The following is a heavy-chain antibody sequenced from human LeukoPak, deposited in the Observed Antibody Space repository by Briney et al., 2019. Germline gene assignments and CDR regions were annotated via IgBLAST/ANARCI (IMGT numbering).Heavy chain of an antibody. Sequence: PSETLSLTCTVSGGSISSYYWSWIRQLAGNGLEWIGRIYTSGNTNYHPSPKRRSTISVGNPKNQFSLNLGAVTAADTAVYYCARGAAAYWFDPWGQGTLVTVSS. CDR2: IYTSGNT. J-gene: IGHJ5*02. V-gene: IGHV4-4*07. D-gene: IGHD2-2*01. CDR3: ARGAAAYWFDP. CDR1: GGSISSYY.